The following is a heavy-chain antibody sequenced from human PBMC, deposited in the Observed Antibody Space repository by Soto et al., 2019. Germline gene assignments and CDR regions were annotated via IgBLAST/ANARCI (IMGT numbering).Heavy chain of an antibody. CDR2: IWYDGSNK. D-gene: IGHD6-19*01. V-gene: IGHV3-33*01. CDR3: ARAYPEWRVAYFDY. J-gene: IGHJ4*02. CDR1: GFTFSSYG. Sequence: QVQLVESGGGVVQPGRSLRLSCAASGFTFSSYGMHWVRQAPGKGLEWGAVIWYDGSNKYYADCVKGRFTISRDNSKNTLYLQMNSLISEDTAVYYCARAYPEWRVAYFDYWGQGTLVTVSS.